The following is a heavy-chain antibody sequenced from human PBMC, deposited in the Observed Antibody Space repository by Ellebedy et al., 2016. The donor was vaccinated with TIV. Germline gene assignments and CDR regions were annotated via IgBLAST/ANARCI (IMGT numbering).Heavy chain of an antibody. D-gene: IGHD3-16*01. CDR3: VKGAYPVPTVMAV. V-gene: IGHV3-30*02. CDR2: IRSDTTTK. J-gene: IGHJ6*02. Sequence: PGGSLRLSCATSGFSSSGMHWVRQAPGRGLEWVAFIRSDTTTKYYADSVKGRFTISRDNSKNTLDLQMTSLRPEDTALYYGVKGAYPVPTVMAVWGQGTTVIVSS. CDR1: GFSSSG.